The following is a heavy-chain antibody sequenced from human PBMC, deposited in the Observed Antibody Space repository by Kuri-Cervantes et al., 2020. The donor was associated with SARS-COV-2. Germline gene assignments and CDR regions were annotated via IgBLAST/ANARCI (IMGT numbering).Heavy chain of an antibody. CDR2: IYTSGST. CDR1: GGSISSYY. J-gene: IGHJ2*01. D-gene: IGHD1-26*01. CDR3: ARSPSYWYFDL. V-gene: IGHV4-4*07. Sequence: SETLSLTCTASGGSISSYYGSWIRQPAGKVLEWIGRIYTSGSTNYNPSLKSRVTMSVDTSKNQFSLKPSSVTAADTAVYYCARSPSYWYFDLWGRGTLVTVSS.